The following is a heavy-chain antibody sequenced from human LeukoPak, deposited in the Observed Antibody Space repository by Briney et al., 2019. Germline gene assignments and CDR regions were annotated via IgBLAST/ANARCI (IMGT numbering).Heavy chain of an antibody. V-gene: IGHV4-59*01. CDR3: ARVGDGYNYYFDY. CDR1: GGSISSYY. J-gene: IGHJ4*02. D-gene: IGHD5-24*01. CDR2: IYYSGST. Sequence: WETLSLTCTISGGSISSYYLSWIRQPPGKGLEWIGYIYYSGSTNYNPALKKRVTISVDTYKHQFSLKLSSVTAADTAVYYCARVGDGYNYYFDYWGQGTLVTVSS.